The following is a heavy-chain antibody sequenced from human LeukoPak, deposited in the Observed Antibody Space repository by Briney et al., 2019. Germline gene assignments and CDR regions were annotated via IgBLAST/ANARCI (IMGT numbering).Heavy chain of an antibody. CDR3: ARGAGFDWLLPFDY. V-gene: IGHV1-2*02. CDR2: INPNSGGT. CDR1: GYTFTGYY. Sequence: ASVKVSCKASGYTFTGYYMHWVRQAPGQGLEWMGWINPNSGGTNYAQKFQGRVTMTRDTSISTAYMELSRLRSDDTAVYYCARGAGFDWLLPFDYWGQGTLVTVSS. J-gene: IGHJ4*02. D-gene: IGHD3-9*01.